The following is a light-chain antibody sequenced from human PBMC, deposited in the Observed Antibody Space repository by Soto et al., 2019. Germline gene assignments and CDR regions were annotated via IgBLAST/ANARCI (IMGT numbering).Light chain of an antibody. J-gene: IGKJ3*01. Sequence: ELVLTQSPGSLSLSPGERATLSCWASQSISGDYLAWYQQKPGRAPRLLIYGASNRATGIPDRFRGSGSGGGGGGGVGGGGGGGGGVYYCQQYGRSAIFTLGPGTTVEVK. CDR3: QQYGRSAIFT. CDR2: GAS. CDR1: QSISGDY. V-gene: IGKV3-20*01.